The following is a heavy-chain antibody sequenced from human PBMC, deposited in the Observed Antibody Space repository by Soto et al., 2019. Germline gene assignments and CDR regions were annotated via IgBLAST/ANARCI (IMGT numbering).Heavy chain of an antibody. D-gene: IGHD1-1*01. CDR1: GFTFSDYW. CDR2: IKEDGSQK. CDR3: ARTGTTHY. Sequence: EVQLVESGGGLVQPGGSLRVTCAASGFTFSDYWMSWARQTPGKGLEWVANIKEDGSQKYYADSVKGRFTISRDNAKNLLFLEMKYLSAADTALYYCARTGTTHYWGQGTLVTVAS. J-gene: IGHJ4*02. V-gene: IGHV3-7*01.